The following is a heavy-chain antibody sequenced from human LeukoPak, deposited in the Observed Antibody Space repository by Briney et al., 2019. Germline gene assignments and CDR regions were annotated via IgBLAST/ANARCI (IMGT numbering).Heavy chain of an antibody. V-gene: IGHV1-46*01. Sequence: ASVKVSCKASGYTFTSYGISWVRQAPGQGLEWMGIINPSGGSTSYAQKFQGRVTMTRDTSTSTVYMELSSLRSEDTAVYYCARDGQAARLYYFDYWGQGTLVTVSS. CDR1: GYTFTSYG. CDR2: INPSGGST. CDR3: ARDGQAARLYYFDY. D-gene: IGHD6-6*01. J-gene: IGHJ4*02.